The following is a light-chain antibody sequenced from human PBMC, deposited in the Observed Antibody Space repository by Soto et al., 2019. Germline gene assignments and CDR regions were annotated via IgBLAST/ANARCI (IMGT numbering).Light chain of an antibody. V-gene: IGKV3-20*01. Sequence: VLTQSPDXLSLSPGERATLSCRASERISSNFLAWYQQRPGQAPRLLIYGASTRASGIPDRFSGSGSGTDFALTISRLEPEDFAVFYCQQYGTSPFTFGPGTTVEIK. CDR1: ERISSNF. CDR2: GAS. J-gene: IGKJ3*01. CDR3: QQYGTSPFT.